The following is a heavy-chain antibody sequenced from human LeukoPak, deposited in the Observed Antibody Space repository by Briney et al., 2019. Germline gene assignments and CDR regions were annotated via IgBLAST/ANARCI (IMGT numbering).Heavy chain of an antibody. CDR3: AKHNSSSWYSGWFDP. CDR2: ISGSGGST. V-gene: IGHV3-23*01. Sequence: RPGGSLRLSCAASGFTFSSYAMSWVRQAPGKGLEWVSAISGSGGSTYYADSVKGRFTISRDNSKNTLYLQMNSLRAEDTAVYYCAKHNSSSWYSGWFDPWGQGTLVTVSS. J-gene: IGHJ5*02. D-gene: IGHD6-13*01. CDR1: GFTFSSYA.